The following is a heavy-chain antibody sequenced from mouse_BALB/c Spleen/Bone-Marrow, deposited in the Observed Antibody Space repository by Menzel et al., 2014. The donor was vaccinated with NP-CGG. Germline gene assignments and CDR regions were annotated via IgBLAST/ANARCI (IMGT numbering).Heavy chain of an antibody. Sequence: EVQRVESGGGLVQPGGSLRLSCATSGFTFTDYYMNWVRQPPGKALEWLGFIRNRANGYTTEFSAPVKGRFTTSRDNSQSILYLQINTLRAEDSATYYCARYDGYSDNAMDYWGQGTSVTVSS. V-gene: IGHV7-3*02. CDR3: ARYDGYSDNAMDY. J-gene: IGHJ4*01. CDR1: GFTFTDYY. D-gene: IGHD2-3*01. CDR2: IRNRANGYTT.